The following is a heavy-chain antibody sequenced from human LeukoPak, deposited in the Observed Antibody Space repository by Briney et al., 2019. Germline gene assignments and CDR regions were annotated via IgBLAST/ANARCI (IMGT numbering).Heavy chain of an antibody. J-gene: IGHJ4*02. CDR3: ASVGGDYVSGLDY. V-gene: IGHV3-30-3*01. CDR1: GFTFSSYA. Sequence: GGSLRLSCAASGFTFSSYAMHWVRQAPGKGLEWVAVISYDGSNKYYADSVKGRFTIPRDNSKNTLYLQMNSLRAEDTAVYYCASVGGDYVSGLDYWGQGTLVTVSS. D-gene: IGHD4-17*01. CDR2: ISYDGSNK.